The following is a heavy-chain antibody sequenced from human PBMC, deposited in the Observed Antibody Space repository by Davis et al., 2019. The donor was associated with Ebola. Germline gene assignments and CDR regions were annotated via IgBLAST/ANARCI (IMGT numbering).Heavy chain of an antibody. D-gene: IGHD2/OR15-2a*01. CDR3: AKAPFLEGAFDM. CDR1: GFTFSSYS. V-gene: IGHV3-48*04. CDR2: ISSSSSTI. J-gene: IGHJ3*02. Sequence: GESLKISCAASGFTFSSYSMNWVRQAPGKGLEWVSYISSSSSTIYYADSVKRRFTISRDNAKNSLSLQMNSLRTEDTALYYCAKAPFLEGAFDMWGQGTMVTVSS.